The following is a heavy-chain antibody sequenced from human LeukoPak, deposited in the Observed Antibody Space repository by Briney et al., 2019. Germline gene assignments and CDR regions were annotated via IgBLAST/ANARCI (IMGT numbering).Heavy chain of an antibody. D-gene: IGHD6-13*01. CDR3: ARDGVSSSWSGNWFDP. Sequence: PSETLSLTCTVSGGSISSSSYYWGWIRQPPGKGLEWIGSIYYSGSTYYNPSLKSRVTISVDTSKNQFSLKLSSVTAADTAVYYCARDGVSSSWSGNWFDPWGQGTLVTVSS. CDR1: GGSISSSSYY. J-gene: IGHJ5*02. V-gene: IGHV4-39*07. CDR2: IYYSGST.